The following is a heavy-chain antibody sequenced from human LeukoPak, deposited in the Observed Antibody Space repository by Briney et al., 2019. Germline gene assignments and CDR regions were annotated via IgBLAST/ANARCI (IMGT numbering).Heavy chain of an antibody. CDR1: GFTFSTHW. CDR2: INQNGREK. CDR3: IGLGENY. J-gene: IGHJ4*02. Sequence: PGGSLRLSCAASGFTFSTHWMAWARQAPGEGLEWVANINQNGREKYYADSVRGRFTISRDNAKNSLYLEMNSLRAEDTAVYYCIGLGENYWGQGTLVTVSS. D-gene: IGHD3-10*01. V-gene: IGHV3-7*01.